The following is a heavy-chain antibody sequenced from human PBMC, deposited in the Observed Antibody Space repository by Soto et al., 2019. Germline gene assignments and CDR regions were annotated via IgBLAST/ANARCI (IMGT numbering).Heavy chain of an antibody. D-gene: IGHD6-13*01. Sequence: QVQLQESGPGLLKPSETLSLTCTVSGGSISSYFYIWVRQPPGKGLEWIGSVYYTGTTDYNPSLNSRVTISVHTSKTPLSLNPRSVTAADPAVYYCARDLAAAPRAFDYWGRGTLVTVSS. CDR1: GGSISSYF. CDR2: VYYTGTT. CDR3: ARDLAAAPRAFDY. V-gene: IGHV4-59*01. J-gene: IGHJ4*02.